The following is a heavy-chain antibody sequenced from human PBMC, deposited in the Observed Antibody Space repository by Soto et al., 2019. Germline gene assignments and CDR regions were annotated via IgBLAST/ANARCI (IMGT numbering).Heavy chain of an antibody. J-gene: IGHJ4*02. Sequence: EVQLVESGGGLVQPGRSLRLSCTASGFTFSDYGVSWLRQAPGQGLEWVTFIRSTPYGGTAEYAASVRGRFPISRDDSKRTTYVQMNSLKTEDTAIYYCAKWGRTYPDYWGQGTLVTVS. V-gene: IGHV3-49*03. CDR3: AKWGRTYPDY. D-gene: IGHD2-8*01. CDR2: IRSTPYGGTA. CDR1: GFTFSDYG.